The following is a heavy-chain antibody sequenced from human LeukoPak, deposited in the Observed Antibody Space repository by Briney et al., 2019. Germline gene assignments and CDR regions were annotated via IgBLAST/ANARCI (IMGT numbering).Heavy chain of an antibody. V-gene: IGHV3-21*01. CDR3: ARDSVTPGGSAFDI. CDR1: GFTFSSYS. J-gene: IGHJ3*02. D-gene: IGHD3-16*01. Sequence: PGGSLRLSCAASGFTFSSYSMNWVRQAPGKGLEWVSSISSSSSYIYYADSVKGRFTISRDNAKNSLYLQMNSLRAEDTAVCYCARDSVTPGGSAFDIWGQGTMVTVSS. CDR2: ISSSSSYI.